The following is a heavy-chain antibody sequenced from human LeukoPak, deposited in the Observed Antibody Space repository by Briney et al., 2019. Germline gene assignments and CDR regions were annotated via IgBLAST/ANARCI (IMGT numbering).Heavy chain of an antibody. CDR1: GYTFTGYY. J-gene: IGHJ4*02. CDR3: ARGSIGYYYLGFDY. CDR2: INPNSGGT. D-gene: IGHD3-22*01. Sequence: ASVKVSCKASGYTFTGYYMHWVRQAPGQGLEWMGWINPNSGGTNYAQKFQGRVTMTRDTSISTAYMELSRLRSDDTAVYVCARGSIGYYYLGFDYWGQGTLVTVSS. V-gene: IGHV1-2*02.